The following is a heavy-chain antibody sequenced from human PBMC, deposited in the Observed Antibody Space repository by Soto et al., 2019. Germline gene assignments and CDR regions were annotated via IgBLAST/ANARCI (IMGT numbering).Heavy chain of an antibody. CDR1: GGSIISGGYS. V-gene: IGHV4-30-2*01. CDR2: IYHSGST. CDR3: ARGNVVAIDY. J-gene: IGHJ4*02. D-gene: IGHD2-21*01. Sequence: SETLSLTCAVSGGSIISGGYSWSWIRQPPGKGLEWIGYIYHSGSTYYNPSLKSRVTISVDRSKNQFSLKLSSVTAADTAVYYCARGNVVAIDYWGQGTLLTVSS.